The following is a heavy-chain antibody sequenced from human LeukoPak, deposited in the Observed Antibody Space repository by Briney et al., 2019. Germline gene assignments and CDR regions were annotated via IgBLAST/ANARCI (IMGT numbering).Heavy chain of an antibody. D-gene: IGHD3-10*01. J-gene: IGHJ5*02. CDR1: GFTFSSYW. V-gene: IGHV3-74*01. Sequence: GGSLRLSCAASGFTFSSYWMHWVRQVPGKGLVWVSRINTDGNSTRYADSVKGRFTISRDNAKNTLYLQMNSLRAEDTAVYYCARGPLGEFKGFDPWGQGTLVTVSS. CDR2: INTDGNST. CDR3: ARGPLGEFKGFDP.